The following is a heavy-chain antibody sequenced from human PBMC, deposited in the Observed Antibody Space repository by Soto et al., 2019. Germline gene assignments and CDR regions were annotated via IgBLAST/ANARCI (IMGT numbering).Heavy chain of an antibody. Sequence: QITLKESGPTLVKPTQTLTLTCTFSGFSLSTSGVGVGWIRQPPGKALEWLALIYWDDDKRYSPSLKSRLTITKDTSKNQVVLTMTIMDPLDTATYYCAHRRRAAGGYFFDCWGQGTLVTVSS. V-gene: IGHV2-5*02. D-gene: IGHD6-25*01. CDR2: IYWDDDK. J-gene: IGHJ4*02. CDR3: AHRRRAAGGYFFDC. CDR1: GFSLSTSGVG.